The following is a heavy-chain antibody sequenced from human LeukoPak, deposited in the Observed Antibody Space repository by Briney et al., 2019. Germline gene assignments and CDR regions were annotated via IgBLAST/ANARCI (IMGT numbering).Heavy chain of an antibody. D-gene: IGHD2-15*01. V-gene: IGHV1-3*01. CDR3: ARSPPPFGCSGGSCYSQPYYFDY. CDR1: GYTFTSYA. Sequence: GASVKVSCKASGYTFTSYAMHWVRQAPGQRLEWMGWINAGNGNTKYSQKFQGRVTITRDTSASTAYMELSSLRSEDTAVYYCARSPPPFGCSGGSCYSQPYYFDYWGQGTLVTVSS. J-gene: IGHJ4*02. CDR2: INAGNGNT.